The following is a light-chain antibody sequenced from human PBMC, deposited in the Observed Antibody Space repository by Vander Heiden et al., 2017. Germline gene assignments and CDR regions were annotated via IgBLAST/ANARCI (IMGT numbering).Light chain of an antibody. CDR1: QSIKTY. Sequence: TQSSASVSASVGDRVSITCRATQSIKTYLNWYQHKPGKAPKLLIYAASNLQSGVPSRFSGSGSETDFTLTISGLQPEDFATYYCQQGNTFPHTFGQGTNLDIK. J-gene: IGKJ2*01. V-gene: IGKV1-39*01. CDR3: QQGNTFPHT. CDR2: AAS.